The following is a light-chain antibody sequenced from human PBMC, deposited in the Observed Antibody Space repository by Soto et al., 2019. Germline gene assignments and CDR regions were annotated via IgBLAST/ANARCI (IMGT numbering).Light chain of an antibody. Sequence: QSALTQPASVSGTPGQSITISCTGSNSDIGIYDFVSWYQHHPGKAPKLIVSEVSHRPSGVSNRFSGSKSGNTASLTISGLQSEDEADYYCQAYDNSLGVSVLFGGGTKVTVL. CDR3: QAYDNSLGVSVL. V-gene: IGLV2-14*01. CDR2: EVS. J-gene: IGLJ3*02. CDR1: NSDIGIYDF.